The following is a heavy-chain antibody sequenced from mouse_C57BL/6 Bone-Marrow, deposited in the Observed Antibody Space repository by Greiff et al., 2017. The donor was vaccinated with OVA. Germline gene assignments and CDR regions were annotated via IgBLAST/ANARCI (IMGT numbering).Heavy chain of an antibody. CDR2: IWSGGST. J-gene: IGHJ2*01. CDR3: ARNEGLTGPYIDY. V-gene: IGHV2-2*01. Sequence: QVQLKESGPGLVQPSQSLSITCTVSGFSLTSYGVHWVRQSPGKGLEWLGVIWSGGSTDYNAAFISRLSISKDNSKSQVFFKMNRLQADDTAIYYCARNEGLTGPYIDYWGQGTTLTVSS. CDR1: GFSLTSYG. D-gene: IGHD4-1*01.